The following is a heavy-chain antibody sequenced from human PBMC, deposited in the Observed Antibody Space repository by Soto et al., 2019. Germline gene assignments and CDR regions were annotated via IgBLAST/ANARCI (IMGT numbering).Heavy chain of an antibody. V-gene: IGHV1-18*01. Sequence: QVQLVQSGAEVKKPGASVKVSCKASGYTFTSYGISWVRQAPGQGLEWMGWISAYNGNTNYAQKLQGRVTMTTDTSTSTAYMELRSLRSDDTAVYYCARDLGEAYCGGDCPYGGDSNWFDPWGQGTLVTVSS. J-gene: IGHJ5*02. D-gene: IGHD2-21*01. CDR2: ISAYNGNT. CDR3: ARDLGEAYCGGDCPYGGDSNWFDP. CDR1: GYTFTSYG.